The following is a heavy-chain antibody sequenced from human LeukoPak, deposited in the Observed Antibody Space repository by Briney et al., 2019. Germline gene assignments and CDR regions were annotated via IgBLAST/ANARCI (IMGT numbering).Heavy chain of an antibody. V-gene: IGHV3-66*01. Sequence: GGSLRLSCAASGFTVSSNYMSWVRQAPGKGLEWVSVIYSGGSTYYADSVKGRFTISRDNSKNTLYLQMNSLRAEDTAVYYCARGPSTYSSATPIWGQGTLVTVSS. D-gene: IGHD6-19*01. CDR2: IYSGGST. J-gene: IGHJ4*02. CDR1: GFTVSSNY. CDR3: ARGPSTYSSATPI.